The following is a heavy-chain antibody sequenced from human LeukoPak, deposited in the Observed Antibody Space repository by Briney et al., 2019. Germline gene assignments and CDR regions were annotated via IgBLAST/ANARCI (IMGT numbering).Heavy chain of an antibody. J-gene: IGHJ4*02. CDR2: IIPILGIA. D-gene: IGHD3-10*01. CDR3: ARGLGYYGSGRKV. V-gene: IGHV1-69*02. Sequence: GASVRVSCKASGGTFSSYTISWVRQAPGQGLEWMGRIIPILGIANYAQKFQGRVTITADKSTSTAYMELSSLRSEDTAVYYCARGLGYYGSGRKVWGQGTLVTVSS. CDR1: GGTFSSYT.